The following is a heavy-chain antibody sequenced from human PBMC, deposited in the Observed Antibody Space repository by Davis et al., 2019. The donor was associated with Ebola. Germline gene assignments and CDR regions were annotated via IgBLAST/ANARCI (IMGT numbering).Heavy chain of an antibody. CDR3: ARDSYYYDSSGYSYYFDY. D-gene: IGHD3-22*01. Sequence: GESLKISCAASGFTFSSYSMNWVRQAPGKGLEWVSAISGSGGSTYYADSVKGRFTISRDNSKNSLYLQMNSLRAEDTAVYYCARDSYYYDSSGYSYYFDYWGQGTLVTVSS. J-gene: IGHJ4*02. CDR2: ISGSGGST. CDR1: GFTFSSYS. V-gene: IGHV3-23*01.